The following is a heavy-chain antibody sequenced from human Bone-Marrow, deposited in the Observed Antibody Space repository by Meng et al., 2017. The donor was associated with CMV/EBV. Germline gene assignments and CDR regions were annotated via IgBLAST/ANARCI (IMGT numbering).Heavy chain of an antibody. J-gene: IGHJ4*02. D-gene: IGHD2-15*01. CDR2: INPNSGGT. Sequence: QVQLVQSWAEVKRPGASVKVSCKAAGYTFTGYYMHWVRQAPGQGLEWMGWINPNSGGTNYAQKFQGRVTMTRDTSISTAYMELSRLRSDDTAVYYCARDLGGYCSGGSCLWGQGTLVTVSS. CDR1: GYTFTGYY. V-gene: IGHV1-2*02. CDR3: ARDLGGYCSGGSCL.